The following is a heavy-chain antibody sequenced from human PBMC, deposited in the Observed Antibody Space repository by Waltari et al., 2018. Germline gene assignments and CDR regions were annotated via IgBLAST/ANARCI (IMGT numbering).Heavy chain of an antibody. D-gene: IGHD3-3*01. CDR3: ARGVFGVVLPYY. CDR2: IYYRGST. Sequence: QLQLQESGPGLVKPSETLSLTCTVSGGSISSSSYYWGWIRQPPGKGLEWIGSIYYRGSTYYNPSLKSRVTISVDTSKNQFSLKLSSVTAADTAVYYCARGVFGVVLPYYWGQGTLVTVSS. CDR1: GGSISSSSYY. V-gene: IGHV4-39*07. J-gene: IGHJ4*02.